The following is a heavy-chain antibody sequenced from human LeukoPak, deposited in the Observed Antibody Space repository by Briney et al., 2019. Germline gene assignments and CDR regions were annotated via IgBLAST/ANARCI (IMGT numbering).Heavy chain of an antibody. J-gene: IGHJ4*02. D-gene: IGHD3-22*01. V-gene: IGHV1-69*04. Sequence: SVKVSCKASGGTFSSYAISWVRQAPGQGLEWMGRIIPILGIANYAQKFQGRVAITADKSTSTAYMELSSLRSEDTAVYYCASTVESSGYYPTFDYWGQGTLVTVSS. CDR1: GGTFSSYA. CDR2: IIPILGIA. CDR3: ASTVESSGYYPTFDY.